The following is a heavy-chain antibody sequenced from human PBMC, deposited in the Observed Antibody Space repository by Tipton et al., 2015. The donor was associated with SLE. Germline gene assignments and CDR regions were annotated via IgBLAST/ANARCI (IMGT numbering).Heavy chain of an antibody. J-gene: IGHJ4*02. CDR3: ASVYFWRGYNLPY. CDR1: GASISTYY. Sequence: TLSLTCTVSGASISTYYWTWIRQTPGKGLEWLGYISSDGSTNYNPSLQSRVVISDDTSKNQFSLRLRSMTAADTAVYYCASVYFWRGYNLPYWGQGALVTVS. V-gene: IGHV4-59*07. D-gene: IGHD3-3*01. CDR2: ISSDGST.